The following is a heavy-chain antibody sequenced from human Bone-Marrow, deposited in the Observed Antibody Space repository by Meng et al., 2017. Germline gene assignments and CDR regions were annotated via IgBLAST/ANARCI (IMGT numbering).Heavy chain of an antibody. J-gene: IGHJ6*02. D-gene: IGHD6-13*01. CDR3: ARGSSSSSWYASYYYYGLDV. V-gene: IGHV4-34*01. CDR1: GGSFSGYY. CDR2: INHSGST. Sequence: GSLRLSCAVYGGSFSGYYWSWIRQPPGKGLEWIGEINHSGSTNYNPSLKSRVTISVDTSKNQFSLQLSSVTAADTAVYYCARGSSSSSWYASYYYYGLDVWGREATVTVSS.